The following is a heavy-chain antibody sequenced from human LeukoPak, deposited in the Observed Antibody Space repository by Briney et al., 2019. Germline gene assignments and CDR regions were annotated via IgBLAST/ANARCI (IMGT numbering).Heavy chain of an antibody. CDR1: GFTFSNAW. CDR3: TTVHPPWSYGPPGGFDP. D-gene: IGHD1-26*01. J-gene: IGHJ5*02. CDR2: IKSKTDGGTT. Sequence: GSLRLSCAASGFTFSNAWMSWVRQAPGKGLEWVGRIKSKTDGGTTDYAAPVKGRFTISRDDSKNTLYLQMNSLKTEDTAVYYCTTVHPPWSYGPPGGFDPWGQGTLVTVSS. V-gene: IGHV3-15*01.